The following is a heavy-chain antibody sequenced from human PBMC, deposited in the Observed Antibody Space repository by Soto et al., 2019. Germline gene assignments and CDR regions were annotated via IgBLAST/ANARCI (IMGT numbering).Heavy chain of an antibody. CDR3: ARGRRWLQLKLDY. D-gene: IGHD5-12*01. Sequence: ASVKVSCKASGYTFTIYDINLVLHATGQGLEWMGWMNPNSGNTGYAQKFQGRVTMTRNTSVSTAYMELSSLRSEDTAVYYCARGRRWLQLKLDYWGQGTLVTVSS. CDR2: MNPNSGNT. CDR1: GYTFTIYD. V-gene: IGHV1-8*01. J-gene: IGHJ4*02.